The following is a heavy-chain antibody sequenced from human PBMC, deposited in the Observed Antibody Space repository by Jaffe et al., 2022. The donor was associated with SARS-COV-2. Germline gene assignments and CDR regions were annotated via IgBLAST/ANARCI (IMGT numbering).Heavy chain of an antibody. D-gene: IGHD4-17*01. CDR2: ISSSGSTI. CDR3: ARSPPDYGDLYYYYGMDV. V-gene: IGHV3-48*03. Sequence: EVQLVESGGGLVQPGGSLRLSCAASGFTFSSYEMNWVRQAPGKGLEWVSYISSSGSTIYYADSVKGRFTISRDNAKNSLYLQMNSLRAEDTAVYYCARSPPDYGDLYYYYGMDVWGQGTTVTVSS. J-gene: IGHJ6*02. CDR1: GFTFSSYE.